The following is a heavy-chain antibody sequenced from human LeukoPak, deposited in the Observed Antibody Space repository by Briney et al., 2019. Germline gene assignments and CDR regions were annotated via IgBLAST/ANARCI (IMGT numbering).Heavy chain of an antibody. CDR2: LNIDGRGT. CDR3: ARALRRGTTSGAFDI. Sequence: VGSLRLSCAASGFTFGSYWMPWVREAPGKGLVWVSGLNIDGRGTSYADSVKGRFTISRDHAKNTLYLQMNSLRADDTAVYYCARALRRGTTSGAFDIWGQGTMVTVSS. CDR1: GFTFGSYW. D-gene: IGHD1-7*01. V-gene: IGHV3-74*01. J-gene: IGHJ3*02.